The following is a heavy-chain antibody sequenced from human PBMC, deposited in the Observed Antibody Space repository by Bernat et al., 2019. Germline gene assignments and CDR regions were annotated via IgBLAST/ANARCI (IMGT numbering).Heavy chain of an antibody. D-gene: IGHD3-10*01. J-gene: IGHJ6*02. CDR2: ISYDGSNK. CDR1: GFTFSSYA. V-gene: IGHV3-30-3*01. CDR3: ARDLRWFGDGMDV. Sequence: QVQLVESGGGVVQPGRSLRLSCAASGFTFSSYAMHWVRQAPGKGLEWVAVISYDGSNKSYADSVKGRFTISRDNSKNTLYLQMNSLRAEDTAVYYCARDLRWFGDGMDVWGQGTTVTVSS.